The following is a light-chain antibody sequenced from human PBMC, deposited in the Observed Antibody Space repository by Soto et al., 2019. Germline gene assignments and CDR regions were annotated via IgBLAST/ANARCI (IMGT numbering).Light chain of an antibody. CDR1: QSVSSCY. J-gene: IGKJ1*01. Sequence: ETVLTQSPGTLSLSPGERATLSCRASQSVSSCYLAWYQQKPGQAPRLLIYGASSRATGIPDRFSGSGSGTDFTLTISRLEPEDFAVYYCQQYGSSPPSWTFGQGTKVEIK. CDR2: GAS. V-gene: IGKV3-20*01. CDR3: QQYGSSPPSWT.